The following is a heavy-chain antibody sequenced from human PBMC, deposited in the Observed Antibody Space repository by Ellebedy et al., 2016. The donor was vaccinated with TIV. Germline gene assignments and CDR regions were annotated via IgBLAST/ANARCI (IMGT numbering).Heavy chain of an antibody. CDR3: ARDLKYYYDSSGYIDY. V-gene: IGHV4-38-2*02. CDR2: MYHSGST. Sequence: SETLSLTCTVSGYSISSGYYWGWIRQPPGKGLEWIGSMYHSGSTYYNPSLKSRVTISVDTSKNQFSLKLSSVTAADTAVYYCARDLKYYYDSSGYIDYWGQGTLVTVSS. CDR1: GYSISSGYY. J-gene: IGHJ4*02. D-gene: IGHD3-22*01.